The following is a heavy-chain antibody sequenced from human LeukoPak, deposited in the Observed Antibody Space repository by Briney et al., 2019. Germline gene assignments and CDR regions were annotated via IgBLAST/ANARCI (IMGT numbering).Heavy chain of an antibody. CDR2: SWSHTNNN. D-gene: IGHD4-23*01. CDR1: GFSLSPYA. V-gene: IGHV3-33*01. J-gene: IGHJ6*02. CDR3: ASLHAVVGGKEGGVDV. Sequence: GRSLTLSCAAFGFSLSPYAMHWVRQAPGKGLDWVSVSWSHTNNNKYVDSVKGRFTVSGANLQQMLYLQMNSLRAEDTAVSYCASLHAVVGGKEGGVDVWGLGTTVIISS.